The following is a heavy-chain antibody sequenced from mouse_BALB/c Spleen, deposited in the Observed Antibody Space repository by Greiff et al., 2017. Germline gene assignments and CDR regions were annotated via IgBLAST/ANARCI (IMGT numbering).Heavy chain of an antibody. V-gene: IGHV5-9-4*01. CDR1: GFTFSSYA. Sequence: EVQRVESGGGLVKPGGSLKLSCAASGFTFSSYAMSWVRQSPEKRLEWVAEISSGGSYTYYPDTVTGRFTISRDNAKNTLYLEMSSLRSEDTAMYYCARDRAAYAMDYWGQGTSVTVSS. D-gene: IGHD3-3*01. CDR2: ISSGGSYT. J-gene: IGHJ4*01. CDR3: ARDRAAYAMDY.